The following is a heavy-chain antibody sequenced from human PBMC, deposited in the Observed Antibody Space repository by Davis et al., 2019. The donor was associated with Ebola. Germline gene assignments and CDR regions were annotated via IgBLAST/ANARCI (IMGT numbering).Heavy chain of an antibody. J-gene: IGHJ6*02. D-gene: IGHD4-11*01. CDR2: MNPNSGNT. Sequence: AASVKVSCKASGGTFTSYDINWVRQATGQGLEWMGWMNPNSGNTGYAQKFQGRVTMTRNTSISTAYMELSSLRSEDTAVYYCVSPRRGVDYSNYVDYYGMDVWGQGTTVTVSS. CDR3: VSPRRGVDYSNYVDYYGMDV. V-gene: IGHV1-8*01. CDR1: GGTFTSYD.